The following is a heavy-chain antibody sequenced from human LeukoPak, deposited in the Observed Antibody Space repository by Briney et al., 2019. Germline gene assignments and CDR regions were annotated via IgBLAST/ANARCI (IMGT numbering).Heavy chain of an antibody. D-gene: IGHD3-22*01. CDR1: GFTFSNAW. Sequence: GGSLRLSCAASGFTFSNAWMSWVRQAPGKGLEWVGRIKSKTDGGTTDYATPVKGRFTISRDDSKKTLYLQMTSLQTEDTAVYYCTTGFAYYYDSSGYYLLDYWGQGTLVTVSS. CDR2: IKSKTDGGTT. V-gene: IGHV3-15*01. CDR3: TTGFAYYYDSSGYYLLDY. J-gene: IGHJ4*02.